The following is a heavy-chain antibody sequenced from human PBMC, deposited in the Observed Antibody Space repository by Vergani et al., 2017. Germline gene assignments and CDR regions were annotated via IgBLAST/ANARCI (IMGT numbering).Heavy chain of an antibody. D-gene: IGHD4-23*01. Sequence: EVQLVESGGGLVQPGGSLRLSCAASGFTVSSNYMSWVRQAPGKGLEWVSVIYSGGSTYYADSVKGRFTISRDNSKNTLYLQMNSLRAEDTAVYYCAREGQDYGGNWYYYYYYMDVWGKGTTVTVSS. J-gene: IGHJ6*03. CDR3: AREGQDYGGNWYYYYYYMDV. CDR2: IYSGGST. CDR1: GFTVSSNY. V-gene: IGHV3-66*02.